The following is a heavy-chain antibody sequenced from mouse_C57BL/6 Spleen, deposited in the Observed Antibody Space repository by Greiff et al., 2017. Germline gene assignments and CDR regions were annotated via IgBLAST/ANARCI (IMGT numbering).Heavy chain of an antibody. V-gene: IGHV14-3*01. CDR3: ARWRGTTVVGYFDV. CDR2: IDPANGNT. CDR1: GFNIKNTY. D-gene: IGHD1-1*01. Sequence: EVQGVESVAELVRPGASVKLSCTASGFNIKNTYMHWVKQRPEQGLEWIGRIDPANGNTKYDPKFQGKATITADTSSNTAYLQLSSLTSEDTAIYYCARWRGTTVVGYFDVWGTGTTVTVSS. J-gene: IGHJ1*03.